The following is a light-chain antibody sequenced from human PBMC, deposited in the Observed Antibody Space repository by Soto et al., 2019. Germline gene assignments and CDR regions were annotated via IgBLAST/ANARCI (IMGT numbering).Light chain of an antibody. CDR2: GAS. Sequence: DIQMTQSPSSLSASVGDGVTITCRASPGISNYLAWYQQKPGKAPKLLIYGASTLQTGVPSRFSGSGSGTDFTLTISSLQPEDVATYYCQKYDYVPWTFGQGTKVEIK. CDR1: PGISNY. J-gene: IGKJ1*01. CDR3: QKYDYVPWT. V-gene: IGKV1-27*01.